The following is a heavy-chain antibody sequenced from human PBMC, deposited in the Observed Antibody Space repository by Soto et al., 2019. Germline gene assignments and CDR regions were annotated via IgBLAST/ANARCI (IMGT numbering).Heavy chain of an antibody. Sequence: GGSLRLSCAASGFTFSSYAMSWVRQAPGKGLEWVSAISGSGGSTYYADSVKGRFTISRDNSKNTLYLQMNSLRAEDTAVYYCAKADIVVVVAARSALGAFDIWGQGTMVTVSS. CDR1: GFTFSSYA. CDR3: AKADIVVVVAARSALGAFDI. CDR2: ISGSGGST. J-gene: IGHJ3*02. D-gene: IGHD2-15*01. V-gene: IGHV3-23*01.